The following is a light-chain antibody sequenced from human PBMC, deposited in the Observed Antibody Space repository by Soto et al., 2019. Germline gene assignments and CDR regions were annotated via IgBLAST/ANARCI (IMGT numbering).Light chain of an antibody. Sequence: QSALTHPASVSGSPRQSITISCTGTCSDVGAYNYVSWYQQYPGKAPKVMIYEVSDWPSGVSNRFSGSKSGNTASLTISGLQTEDEVDYYFTSYAISITLGGVFGTLGTLGGVFGGGTKVTVL. CDR2: EVS. CDR3: TSYAISITLGGVFGTLGTLGGV. CDR1: CSDVGAYNY. J-gene: IGLJ3*02. V-gene: IGLV2-14*01.